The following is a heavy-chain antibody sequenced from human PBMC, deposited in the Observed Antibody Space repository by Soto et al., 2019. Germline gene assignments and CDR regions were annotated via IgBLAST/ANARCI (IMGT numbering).Heavy chain of an antibody. Sequence: QVQLVQSGAEVKKPGASVKVSCKASGYTFTSYAMHWVRQAPGQRLEWMGWINAGNGNTKYSQKFQGRVTITRDTAASTADMELSSLRSEDTAVYYCAREWDSSSRRMDVWGQGTTVTVSS. D-gene: IGHD6-13*01. CDR2: INAGNGNT. CDR1: GYTFTSYA. V-gene: IGHV1-3*01. J-gene: IGHJ6*02. CDR3: AREWDSSSRRMDV.